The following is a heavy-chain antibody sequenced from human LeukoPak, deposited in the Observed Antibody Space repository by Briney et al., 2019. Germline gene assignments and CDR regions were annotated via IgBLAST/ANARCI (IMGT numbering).Heavy chain of an antibody. J-gene: IGHJ6*03. CDR2: IYYSGKT. CDR3: ARRTRGGGEPYYYYYMDV. D-gene: IGHD3-10*01. V-gene: IGHV4-39*01. CDR1: GGSISSSGYY. Sequence: SETLSLTCTVSGGSISSSGYYWGWIRQPPGKGLEWIANIYYSGKTYYNPSLKSRVAISVDTSNNQFSLKLSSVTAADTAVYYCARRTRGGGEPYYYYYMDVWGKGTTVTVSS.